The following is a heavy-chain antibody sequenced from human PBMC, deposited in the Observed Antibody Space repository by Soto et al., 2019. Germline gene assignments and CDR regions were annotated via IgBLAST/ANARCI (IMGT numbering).Heavy chain of an antibody. Sequence: SVKVSCKASGGTFSSYTISWVRQAPGQGLEWMGRIIPILGIANYAQKFQGRVTITADKSTSTAYMELSSLRSEDTAVYYCARDRRGYDFWSCYYPYYYYMDVWGKGTTVTVSS. CDR2: IIPILGIA. CDR1: GGTFSSYT. V-gene: IGHV1-69*04. J-gene: IGHJ6*03. D-gene: IGHD3-3*01. CDR3: ARDRRGYDFWSCYYPYYYYMDV.